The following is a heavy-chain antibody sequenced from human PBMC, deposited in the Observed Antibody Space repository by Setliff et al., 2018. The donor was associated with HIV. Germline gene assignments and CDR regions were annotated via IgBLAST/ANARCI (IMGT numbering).Heavy chain of an antibody. D-gene: IGHD1-1*01. CDR2: ISYDGKTT. J-gene: IGHJ4*02. CDR3: ASARIPTGGTSTSFDY. V-gene: IGHV3-30*04. Sequence: GGSLRLSCVASGFTFSTFAMYWVRQAPAKGLEWVSAISYDGKTTHYADSVMGRFIVSRDNSKNTLYLQLNGLRPGDTGVYYCASARIPTGGTSTSFDYWGQGTQVTVSS. CDR1: GFTFSTFA.